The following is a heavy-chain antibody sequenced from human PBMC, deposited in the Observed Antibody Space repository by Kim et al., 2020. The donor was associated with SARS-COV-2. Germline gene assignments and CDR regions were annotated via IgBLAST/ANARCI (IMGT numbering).Heavy chain of an antibody. V-gene: IGHV4-34*01. D-gene: IGHD3-10*01. Sequence: SETLSLTCAVYGGSFSGYYWSWIRQPPGKGLEWIGEINHSGSTNYNPSLKSRVTISVDTSKNQFSLKLSSVTAADTAVYYCARDIPQYYYGSGRPCYFDYWGQGTLVTVSS. CDR2: INHSGST. J-gene: IGHJ4*02. CDR1: GGSFSGYY. CDR3: ARDIPQYYYGSGRPCYFDY.